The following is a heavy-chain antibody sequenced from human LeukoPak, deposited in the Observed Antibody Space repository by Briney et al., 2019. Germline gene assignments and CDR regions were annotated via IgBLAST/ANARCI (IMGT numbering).Heavy chain of an antibody. CDR1: GFTFSNHW. V-gene: IGHV3-74*01. CDR2: IDGSGSSI. Sequence: GGSLRLSCAASGFTFSNHWMHWVRQVPGKGLVWVARIDGSGSSISHADFVKGRFSISRGNAKSTLYLQMNSLRAEDTAVYYCARGPGSSGGAYVGDYWGHGTLVTVSS. J-gene: IGHJ4*01. CDR3: ARGPGSSGGAYVGDY. D-gene: IGHD3-22*01.